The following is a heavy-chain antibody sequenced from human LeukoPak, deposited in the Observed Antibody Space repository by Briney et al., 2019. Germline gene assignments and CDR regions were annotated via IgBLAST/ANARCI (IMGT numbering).Heavy chain of an antibody. V-gene: IGHV3-23*01. CDR2: ISGSGGST. CDR1: GFTFSSYA. CDR3: AKETINYYGSGRKGAFDI. J-gene: IGHJ3*02. Sequence: PGGSLRLSCAASGFTFSSYAMSWVRQAPGKGLEWVSAISGSGGSTYYADSVKGRFTISRDNSKNTLYLQMNSLRAEDTAVYYCAKETINYYGSGRKGAFDIWGQGTMVTVSS. D-gene: IGHD3-10*01.